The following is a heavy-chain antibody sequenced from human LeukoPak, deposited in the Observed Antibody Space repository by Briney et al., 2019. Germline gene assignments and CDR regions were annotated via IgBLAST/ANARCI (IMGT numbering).Heavy chain of an antibody. CDR1: GFTFSSYG. J-gene: IGHJ4*02. CDR3: AKGGPHCGGDCPNDY. D-gene: IGHD2-21*02. Sequence: GRSLRLSCAASGFTFSSYGMHWVRQAPGKGLEWVSAISGSGGSTYYADSVKGRFTISRDNSKNTLYLQMNSLRAEDTAVYYCAKGGPHCGGDCPNDYWGQGTLVTVSS. V-gene: IGHV3-23*01. CDR2: ISGSGGST.